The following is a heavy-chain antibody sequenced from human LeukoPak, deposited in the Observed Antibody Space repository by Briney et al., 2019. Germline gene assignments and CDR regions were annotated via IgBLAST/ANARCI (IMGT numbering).Heavy chain of an antibody. J-gene: IGHJ4*02. CDR3: ARGVGAIEQPN. Sequence: KTSETLSLTCAVYGGSFSGYYWSWIRQPPGKGLEWIGEINHSGSTNYNPSLRSRVTISVDTSKNQFSLKLSSVTAADTAVYYCARGVGAIEQPNWGQGTLVTVSS. CDR2: INHSGST. CDR1: GGSFSGYY. V-gene: IGHV4-34*01. D-gene: IGHD1-26*01.